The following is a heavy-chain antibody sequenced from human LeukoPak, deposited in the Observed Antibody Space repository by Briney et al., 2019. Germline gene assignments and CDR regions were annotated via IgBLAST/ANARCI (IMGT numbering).Heavy chain of an antibody. CDR3: AKGGNGYSYGYFDY. CDR2: ISSSGGTT. D-gene: IGHD5-18*01. J-gene: IGHJ4*02. V-gene: IGHV3-23*01. Sequence: PGGSLRLSCAASGFTFSTYAVNWVRQAPGKGLEWVSAISSSGGTTCYADSVKGRFTISRDNSKNTLYLQMNSLRTEDTAVYYCAKGGNGYSYGYFDYWGQGTLVTVSS. CDR1: GFTFSTYA.